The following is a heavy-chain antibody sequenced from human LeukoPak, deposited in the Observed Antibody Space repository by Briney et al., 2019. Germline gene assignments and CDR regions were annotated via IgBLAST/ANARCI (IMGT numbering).Heavy chain of an antibody. Sequence: SETMSLTCTVSGGSISSYYWSWIRQPPGKGLEWIGYIYYSGSTNYNPSLKSRVTISVDTSKNQFSLKLSSVTAADTAVYYCARAKLSSSWLPDYWGQGTLVTVSS. J-gene: IGHJ4*02. CDR1: GGSISSYY. D-gene: IGHD6-13*01. CDR3: ARAKLSSSWLPDY. V-gene: IGHV4-59*01. CDR2: IYYSGST.